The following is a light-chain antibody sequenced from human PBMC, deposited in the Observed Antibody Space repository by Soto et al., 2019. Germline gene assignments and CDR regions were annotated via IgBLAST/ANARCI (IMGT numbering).Light chain of an antibody. J-gene: IGLJ3*02. Sequence: QSVLTQPPSVSGAPGQRVTISCTGSSSNIGAGYDVHWYQQLPGTAPKLLIYYDNSNRPSGVPDRFSGSKSGTSASLAITGLQAEDEADYYCQSYDSSLSGWVFGGGTKVTVL. CDR3: QSYDSSLSGWV. CDR1: SSNIGAGYD. CDR2: DNS. V-gene: IGLV1-40*01.